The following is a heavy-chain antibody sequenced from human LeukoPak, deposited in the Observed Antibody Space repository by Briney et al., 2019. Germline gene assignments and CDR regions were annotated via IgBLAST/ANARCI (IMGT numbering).Heavy chain of an antibody. CDR1: GGSISGYS. CDR2: IYHSGST. V-gene: IGHV4-30-2*01. Sequence: PSETLSLTCTVSGGSISGYSWSWIRQPPGKGLEWIGYIYHSGSTYYNPSLKSRVTISVDRSKNQFSLKLSSVTAADTAVYYCARAGAAGDYFDYWGQGTLVTVSS. J-gene: IGHJ4*02. CDR3: ARAGAAGDYFDY. D-gene: IGHD6-13*01.